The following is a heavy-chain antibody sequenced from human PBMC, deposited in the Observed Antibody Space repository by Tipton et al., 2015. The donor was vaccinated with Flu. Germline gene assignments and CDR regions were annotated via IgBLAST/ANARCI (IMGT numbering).Heavy chain of an antibody. D-gene: IGHD3-3*01. Sequence: SLRLSCAGSGFTFEASALTWVRQVPGKGLEWVSSINWNGGSRLYADSVKGRFTISRDNAKKLLHLQMNSLRAEDTAVYYCARMPEWLGYGFDIWGQGTMVTVSS. J-gene: IGHJ3*02. CDR3: ARMPEWLGYGFDI. V-gene: IGHV3-20*04. CDR2: INWNGGSR. CDR1: GFTFEASA.